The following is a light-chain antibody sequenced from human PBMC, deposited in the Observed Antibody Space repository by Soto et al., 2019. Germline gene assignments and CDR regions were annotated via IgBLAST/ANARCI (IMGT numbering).Light chain of an antibody. Sequence: QSVLTQPASVSGSPGQSITISCTGTSSDVGGYNYVSWYQQHPGEAPKLMICEVSNQPSGVSNRFSGSKSGNTASLTISGLQAEDEADYYCSSYTSSDTYVFGTGTKVTVL. J-gene: IGLJ1*01. CDR1: SSDVGGYNY. V-gene: IGLV2-14*01. CDR3: SSYTSSDTYV. CDR2: EVS.